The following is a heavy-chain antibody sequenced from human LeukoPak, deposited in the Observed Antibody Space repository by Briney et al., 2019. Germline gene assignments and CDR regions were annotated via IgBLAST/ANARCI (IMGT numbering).Heavy chain of an antibody. CDR3: ANPGHSSGSFDY. D-gene: IGHD3-22*01. CDR2: IDANSGDT. J-gene: IGHJ4*02. CDR1: GYTFTGYY. Sequence: EASVKVSCKASGYTFTGYYIHWVRQAPGLGLEWMGWIDANSGDTYYAQKFEARVTMTRDTSISTAYMELSSLRPDDTAVYYCANPGHSSGSFDYWGQGTLVTVSS. V-gene: IGHV1-2*02.